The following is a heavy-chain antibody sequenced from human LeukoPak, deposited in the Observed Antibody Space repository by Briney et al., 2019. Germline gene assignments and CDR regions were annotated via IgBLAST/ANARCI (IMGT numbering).Heavy chain of an antibody. D-gene: IGHD4-23*01. CDR3: VRAGWELLTT. J-gene: IGHJ4*02. Sequence: SETLSLTCNVSGASFESHYWTWIRQTPDKRLEWIGYYFDTGSSDYNPSLKSRVTMSVDRSKNQFFLSLKSVTAADTAVYYCVRAGWELLTTWGPGTPVTVSS. CDR2: YFDTGSS. V-gene: IGHV4-59*11. CDR1: GASFESHY.